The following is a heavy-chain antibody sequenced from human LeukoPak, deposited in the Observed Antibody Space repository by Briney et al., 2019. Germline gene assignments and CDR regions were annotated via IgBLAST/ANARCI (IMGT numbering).Heavy chain of an antibody. CDR2: ISAYNGNT. D-gene: IGHD1-26*01. Sequence: GASVKVSCKASGYTFTSYGISWVRQAPGQGLEWMGWISAYNGNTNYAQKLQGRVTMTTDTSTSTAYMELRSLRSDDTAVYYCARISIGIVGATTRVLRYWGQGTLVTVSS. CDR1: GYTFTSYG. CDR3: ARISIGIVGATTRVLRY. V-gene: IGHV1-18*01. J-gene: IGHJ4*02.